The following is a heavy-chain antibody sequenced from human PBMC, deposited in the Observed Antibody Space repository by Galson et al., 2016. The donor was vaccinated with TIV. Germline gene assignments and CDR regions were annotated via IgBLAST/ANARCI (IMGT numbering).Heavy chain of an antibody. CDR2: VYWDDDE. J-gene: IGHJ3*02. D-gene: IGHD3-10*01. Sequence: PALVKPTQTLTLTCTFSGFSLTTIGVGVAWLRQPPGKALECLAVVYWDDDERYSPSLRSRLTVTKDTSKNQVVLTMTNMDPVDTATYYCAHRRPTGSGDTFDIWGQGTMVTVSS. CDR3: AHRRPTGSGDTFDI. CDR1: GFSLTTIGVG. V-gene: IGHV2-5*02.